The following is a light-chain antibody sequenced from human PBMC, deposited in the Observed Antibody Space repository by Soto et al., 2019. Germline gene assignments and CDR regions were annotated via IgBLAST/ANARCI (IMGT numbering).Light chain of an antibody. CDR2: KAS. J-gene: IGKJ1*01. Sequence: DIQMPQSPSTLSASIGDRVTITCRASQTISDWLAWHQQKPGKAPKLLIYKASSLESGVPSRFSGSGSGTEFTLTISSLQPDDFATYYCLQYETYWTFGQGTKV. CDR3: LQYETYWT. V-gene: IGKV1-5*03. CDR1: QTISDW.